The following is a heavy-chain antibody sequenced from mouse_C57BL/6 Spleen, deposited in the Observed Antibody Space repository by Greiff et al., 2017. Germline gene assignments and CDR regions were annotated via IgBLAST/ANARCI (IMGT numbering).Heavy chain of an antibody. CDR1: GYTFTSYW. CDR3: ARWRSYDDAFDY. CDR2: IYPGSGST. J-gene: IGHJ2*01. V-gene: IGHV1-55*01. D-gene: IGHD2-4*01. Sequence: VQLQQPGAELVKPGASVKMSCKASGYTFTSYWITWVKQRPGQGLEWIGDIYPGSGSTNYNEKFKSTATLTVDTSSSTAYMQLSSLTSEDSAVYYCARWRSYDDAFDYWGQGTTLTVSS.